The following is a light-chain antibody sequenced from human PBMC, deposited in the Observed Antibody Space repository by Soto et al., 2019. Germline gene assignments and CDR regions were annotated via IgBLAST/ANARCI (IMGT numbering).Light chain of an antibody. Sequence: EIVLTQSPGTLSLSPGERATLSCRASQSVNSNYLGWYQQKPGQAPRLLIYSAFRREPGIPDRFSGSGSGTDFTLTISRLEPEDFAVYYCQQYDGSVTFGGGTKVEIK. V-gene: IGKV3-20*01. J-gene: IGKJ4*01. CDR1: QSVNSNY. CDR2: SAF. CDR3: QQYDGSVT.